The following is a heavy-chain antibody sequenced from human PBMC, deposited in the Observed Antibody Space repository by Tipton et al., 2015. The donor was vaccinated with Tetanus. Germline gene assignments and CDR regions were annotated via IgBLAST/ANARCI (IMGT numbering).Heavy chain of an antibody. CDR1: GFTFSSYA. V-gene: IGHV3-30-3*01. CDR3: AREYSGCDYGKSLGY. Sequence: SLRLSCAASGFTFSSYAMHWVRQAQGKGLEWAAVISYDGSNKYYADSVKGRFTISRDNSKNTLYLQMNSLRAEDTAVYYCAREYSGCDYGKSLGYWGQGTLVTVTS. CDR2: ISYDGSNK. J-gene: IGHJ4*02. D-gene: IGHD5-12*01.